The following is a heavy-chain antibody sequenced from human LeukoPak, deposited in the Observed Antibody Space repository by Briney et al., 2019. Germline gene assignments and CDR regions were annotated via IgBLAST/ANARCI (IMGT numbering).Heavy chain of an antibody. V-gene: IGHV4-39*07. CDR3: ARVPLGELSFFDY. CDR1: GGSISGSSHY. Sequence: PSETLSLTCTVPGGSISGSSHYWGWLRQPPGKGLEWVGTIIYSGNTYYNPSLKSRVTISLDTSKNHFSLRLSSVTAADTAVYYCARVPLGELSFFDYWGQGTLVTVSS. D-gene: IGHD3-16*02. J-gene: IGHJ4*02. CDR2: IIYSGNT.